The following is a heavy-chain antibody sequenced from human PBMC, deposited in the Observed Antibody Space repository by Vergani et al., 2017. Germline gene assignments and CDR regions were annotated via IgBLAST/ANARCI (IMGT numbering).Heavy chain of an antibody. J-gene: IGHJ6*02. V-gene: IGHV3-23*01. Sequence: EVQLLESGGDLVQPGGSLRLSCAASGFTFNHYAMNWVRQAPKNHPKCVSVIIGSGSSTYYAGSVKGRFTISRDSSKNTLYLQMNSLSAGDTAVYYCAKANPRNSGYDYLFCYHAMDVWGQGTMVTVSS. CDR2: IIGSGSST. CDR1: GFTFNHYA. CDR3: AKANPRNSGYDYLFCYHAMDV. D-gene: IGHD5-12*01.